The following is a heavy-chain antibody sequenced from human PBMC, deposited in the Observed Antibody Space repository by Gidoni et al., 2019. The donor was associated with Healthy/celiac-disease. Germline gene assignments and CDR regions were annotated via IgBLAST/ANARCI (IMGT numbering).Heavy chain of an antibody. Sequence: QVQLVQSGAEVKKPGASVKVSCKASGYTFTSYYMHWVRQAPGQGLEWMGIINPSGGSTSYAQKFQGRVTMTRDTSTSTVYMELSSLRSEDTAVYYCARGGCTGGVCYTRYYYYYMDVWGKGTTVTVSS. CDR3: ARGGCTGGVCYTRYYYYYMDV. J-gene: IGHJ6*03. CDR2: INPSGGST. CDR1: GYTFTSYY. V-gene: IGHV1-46*03. D-gene: IGHD2-8*02.